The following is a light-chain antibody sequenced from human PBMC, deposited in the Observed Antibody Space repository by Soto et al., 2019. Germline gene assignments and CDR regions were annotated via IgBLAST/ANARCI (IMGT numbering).Light chain of an antibody. J-gene: IGKJ2*01. Sequence: EIVMTQSPATLSVSPGERATLSCRASQSVSSNLAWYQQKPGQAPRLLINGASTRATGIPARFSGSGSGTEFTLTISSLQPGDFAVYYCQQYNSWPQTFGEGTKMDIK. V-gene: IGKV3-15*01. CDR1: QSVSSN. CDR2: GAS. CDR3: QQYNSWPQT.